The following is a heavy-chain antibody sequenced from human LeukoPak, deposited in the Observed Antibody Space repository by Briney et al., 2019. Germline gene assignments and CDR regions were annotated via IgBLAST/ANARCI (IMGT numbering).Heavy chain of an antibody. V-gene: IGHV5-51*01. CDR2: IYPGDSDT. CDR3: ARQRERGYSYDFY. CDR1: GYRFTNYW. D-gene: IGHD5-18*01. J-gene: IGHJ4*02. Sequence: GESLKISCKGSGYRFTNYWIAWVRQVPGKGLEWMGMIYPGDSDTRYSPSFRGQVTISGDKSTTTAYLQWSSLKASDTAIYYCARQRERGYSYDFYWVQGTLVTVS.